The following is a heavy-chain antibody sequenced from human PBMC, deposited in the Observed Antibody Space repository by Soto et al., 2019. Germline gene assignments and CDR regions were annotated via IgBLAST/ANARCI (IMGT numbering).Heavy chain of an antibody. D-gene: IGHD3-22*01. Sequence: VASVKVSCKASGGTFSSDGISWVRQAPGQGLEWMGGITPIFRATKYAQKFQGRVTITADECTSTAYMELSSLRSEDTAVYYCARGRDTYYYDSSGYSGWYFDLWGRGTLVTVSS. J-gene: IGHJ2*01. CDR1: GGTFSSDG. CDR3: ARGRDTYYYDSSGYSGWYFDL. V-gene: IGHV1-69*13. CDR2: ITPIFRAT.